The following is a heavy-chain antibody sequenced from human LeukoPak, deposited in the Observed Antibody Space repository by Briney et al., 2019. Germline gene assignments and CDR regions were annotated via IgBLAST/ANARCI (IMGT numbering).Heavy chain of an antibody. CDR3: ATGLYADYYYFDY. Sequence: ASVKVSCKASGYTFTSYGISWVRQAPGQGLEWMGWINPNSGGTNYAQKFQGRVTMTRDTSISTAYMELSRLRSDDTAVYYCATGLYADYYYFDYWGQGTLVTVSS. CDR2: INPNSGGT. J-gene: IGHJ4*02. CDR1: GYTFTSYG. V-gene: IGHV1-2*02. D-gene: IGHD3-16*02.